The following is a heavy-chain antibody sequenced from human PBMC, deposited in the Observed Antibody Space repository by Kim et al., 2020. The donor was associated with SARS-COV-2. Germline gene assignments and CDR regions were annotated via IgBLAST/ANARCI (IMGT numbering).Heavy chain of an antibody. CDR2: INSDGSST. Sequence: GGSLRLSCAASGFTFSSYWMHWVRQAPGKGLVWVSRINSDGSSTSYADSVKGRFTISRDNAKNTLYLQMNSLRAEDTAVYYCVRWVRVYGMDVWGQGTTVTVSS. CDR1: GFTFSSYW. J-gene: IGHJ6*02. V-gene: IGHV3-74*01. D-gene: IGHD3-10*01. CDR3: VRWVRVYGMDV.